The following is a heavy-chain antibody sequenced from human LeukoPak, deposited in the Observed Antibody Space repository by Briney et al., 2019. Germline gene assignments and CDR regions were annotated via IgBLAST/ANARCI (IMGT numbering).Heavy chain of an antibody. J-gene: IGHJ4*02. CDR2: ISGSGGST. CDR1: GFTFSSYA. CDR3: ARRPGVVPVDY. Sequence: GGSLRLSCAASGFTFSSYAMSWVRQAPGKGLEWVSAISGSGGSTYYADSVKGRFTISRDNPKNTLYLQMNSLRAEDTAVYYCARRPGVVPVDYWGQGTLVTVSS. D-gene: IGHD3-3*01. V-gene: IGHV3-23*01.